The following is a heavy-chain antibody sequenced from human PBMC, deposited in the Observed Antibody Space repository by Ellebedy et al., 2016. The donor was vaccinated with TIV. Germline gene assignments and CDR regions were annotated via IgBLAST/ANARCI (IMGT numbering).Heavy chain of an antibody. CDR3: ARALPGWPSGEEYFQH. CDR1: GYTFTSYG. CDR2: ISAYNGNT. V-gene: IGHV1-18*01. Sequence: ASVKVSCKASGYTFTSYGISWVRQAPGQGLEWMGWISAYNGNTNYAQKLQGRVTMTTDTSTSTAYMELRSLRSDDTAVYYCARALPGWPSGEEYFQHWGQGTLVTVSS. D-gene: IGHD3-16*01. J-gene: IGHJ1*01.